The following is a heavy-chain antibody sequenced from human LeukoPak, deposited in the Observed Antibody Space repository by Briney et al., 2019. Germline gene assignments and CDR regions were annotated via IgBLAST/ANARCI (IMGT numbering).Heavy chain of an antibody. V-gene: IGHV3-21*01. J-gene: IGHJ4*02. CDR1: GFTFSSYS. Sequence: GGSLRLSCATSGFTFSSYSMNWVRQAPGKGLEWVSSISSSSSYIYYADSVKGRFTISRDNAKNPLYLQMNSLRAEDTAVYYCARDCIAARCYWGQGTLVTVSS. CDR2: ISSSSSYI. D-gene: IGHD6-6*01. CDR3: ARDCIAARCY.